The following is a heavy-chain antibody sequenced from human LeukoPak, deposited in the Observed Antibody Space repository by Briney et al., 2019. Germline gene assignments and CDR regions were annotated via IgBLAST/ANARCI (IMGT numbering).Heavy chain of an antibody. Sequence: GASVKVSCKASGYTFTGYYMHWVRQAPGQGLEWMGWINPNSGGTNYAQKFQGRVTMTRDTSISTAYMELSRLRSDDTAVYYCARDWRVYYDSSGPRDWGQGTLVTVSS. V-gene: IGHV1-2*02. CDR2: INPNSGGT. J-gene: IGHJ4*02. CDR1: GYTFTGYY. CDR3: ARDWRVYYDSSGPRD. D-gene: IGHD3-22*01.